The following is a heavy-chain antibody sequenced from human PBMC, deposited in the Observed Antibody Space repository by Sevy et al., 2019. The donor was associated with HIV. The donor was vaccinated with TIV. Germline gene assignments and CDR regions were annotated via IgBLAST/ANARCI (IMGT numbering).Heavy chain of an antibody. Sequence: GGSLRLSCAASGFTFSSYVLSWVRQAPGEGLEWVSTISGSGGSTYYADSVKGRFSISRDNSKNTMYLEMNSLRAEDTAVYYCAKEYSSGYSWGQGTLVTVSS. CDR2: ISGSGGST. CDR1: GFTFSSYV. D-gene: IGHD3-22*01. V-gene: IGHV3-23*01. CDR3: AKEYSSGYS. J-gene: IGHJ5*02.